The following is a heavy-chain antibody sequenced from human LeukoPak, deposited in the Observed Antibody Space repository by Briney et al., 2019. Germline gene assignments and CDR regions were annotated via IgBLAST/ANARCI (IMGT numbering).Heavy chain of an antibody. CDR3: AKRGVGFLAAAGTIAYYFDY. CDR1: GFTFSLYA. D-gene: IGHD6-13*01. J-gene: IGHJ4*02. Sequence: PGGSLRLSCAASGFTFSLYAMTWVRQAPGKGLEWVPAISGSGDTTYYADSVKGRFTISRDNTKNTLYLQMHSLRAEDTAVYYCAKRGVGFLAAAGTIAYYFDYWGQGTLVPVSS. V-gene: IGHV3-23*01. CDR2: ISGSGDTT.